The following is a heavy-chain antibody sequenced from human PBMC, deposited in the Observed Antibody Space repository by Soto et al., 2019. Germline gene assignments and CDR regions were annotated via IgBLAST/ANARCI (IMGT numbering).Heavy chain of an antibody. Sequence: QVQLVQSGAEVKKPGSSVKVSCKASGGTFSSYAIRGVRQAPGQGLEWMGGIIPIFGTANYAQKFQGRVTMTADKSTNTAYMELSSLRSDDTAVYYRAGESPSRYCSSANCPTSLPPWGQGALVNVSS. J-gene: IGHJ5*02. CDR2: IIPIFGTA. D-gene: IGHD2-2*01. CDR1: GGTFSSYA. CDR3: AGESPSRYCSSANCPTSLPP. V-gene: IGHV1-69*06.